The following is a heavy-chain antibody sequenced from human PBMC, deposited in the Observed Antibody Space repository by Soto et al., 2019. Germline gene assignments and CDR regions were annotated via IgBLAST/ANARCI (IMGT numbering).Heavy chain of an antibody. V-gene: IGHV1-69*13. CDR3: ARLWGTVDSTVTIAGPFYYYYYGMDV. J-gene: IGHJ6*02. CDR1: GSTFSSYA. D-gene: IGHD4-4*01. CDR2: IIPIFGTA. Sequence: ASVKVSCKASGSTFSSYAISWVRQAPGQGLEWMGGIIPIFGTANYAQKCQGRVTITADESTSTAYMELSSLRPEDTAVYYCARLWGTVDSTVTIAGPFYYYYYGMDVWGQGTTVTVSS.